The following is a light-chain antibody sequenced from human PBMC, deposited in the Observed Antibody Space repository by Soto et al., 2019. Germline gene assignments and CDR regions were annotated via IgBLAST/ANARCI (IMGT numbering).Light chain of an antibody. J-gene: IGKJ4*01. CDR2: DAS. Sequence: DIQMTQSPSSLSASVGDRVTITCQASQDISNYLNWYQQKPGKAPKLLIYDASNLETGVPSRFSGSGSGTDFTFTISSLQPEDIGTYYCQQYDNLVTFGGGTKVEI. CDR1: QDISNY. CDR3: QQYDNLVT. V-gene: IGKV1-33*01.